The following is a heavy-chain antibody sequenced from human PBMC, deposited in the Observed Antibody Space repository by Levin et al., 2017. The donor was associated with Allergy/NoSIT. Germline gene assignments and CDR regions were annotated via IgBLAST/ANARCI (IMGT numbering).Heavy chain of an antibody. CDR3: AKGLLPSGYYGSSFDH. Sequence: GGSLRLSCTASGFIFGNYGIHWVRQAPGKGLDWVAVISYDGSKKFSTDSVKGRFTISRDNSKNTLFLEMHSLRPEDTAVYYCAKGLLPSGYYGSSFDHWGQGTLVTVSS. D-gene: IGHD4-17*01. V-gene: IGHV3-30*18. CDR1: GFIFGNYG. J-gene: IGHJ4*02. CDR2: ISYDGSKK.